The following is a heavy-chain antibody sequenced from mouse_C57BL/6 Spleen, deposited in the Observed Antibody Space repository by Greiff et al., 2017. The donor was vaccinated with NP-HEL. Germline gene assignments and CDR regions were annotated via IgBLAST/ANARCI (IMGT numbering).Heavy chain of an antibody. V-gene: IGHV1-63*01. D-gene: IGHD1-1*01. Sequence: VKLQESGAELVRPGTSVKMSCKASGYTFTNYWIGWAKQRPGHGLEWIGDIYPGGGSTNYNEKFKGKATLTADKSSSTAYMQFSSLTSEDSAIYYCAREGYYGSSSYFDYWGQGTTLTVSS. CDR3: AREGYYGSSSYFDY. CDR2: IYPGGGST. CDR1: GYTFTNYW. J-gene: IGHJ2*01.